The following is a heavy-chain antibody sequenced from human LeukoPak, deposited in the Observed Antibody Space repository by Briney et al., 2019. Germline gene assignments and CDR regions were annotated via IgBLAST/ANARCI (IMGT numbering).Heavy chain of an antibody. V-gene: IGHV3-30*03. J-gene: IGHJ4*02. CDR1: GFTFSRHG. D-gene: IGHD3-3*01. CDR2: ISNDGSRK. Sequence: GGSLRLSCAPSGFTFSRHGMHWVRQAPGKGLEWVAIISNDGSRKYYAHSVEGRFTISRDNSKNTLYLQMHSLRAEDTAVYYCARDRAWNYFDYWGQGTLVAVSS. CDR3: ARDRAWNYFDY.